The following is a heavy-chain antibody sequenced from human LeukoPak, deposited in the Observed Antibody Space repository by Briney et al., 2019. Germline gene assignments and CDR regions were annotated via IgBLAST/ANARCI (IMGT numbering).Heavy chain of an antibody. CDR2: IYTSGIT. CDR3: AREDAGGTYSFDY. J-gene: IGHJ4*02. D-gene: IGHD1-26*01. V-gene: IGHV3-66*01. CDR1: GFTVSSNF. Sequence: GESLRLSCAVSGFTVSSNFMSWVRQAPGKGPEWVSVIYTSGITYYANSVRGRFTISRDNSKNTLYLQMDSLTAEDTAVYYCAREDAGGTYSFDYWGQGTLVTVSS.